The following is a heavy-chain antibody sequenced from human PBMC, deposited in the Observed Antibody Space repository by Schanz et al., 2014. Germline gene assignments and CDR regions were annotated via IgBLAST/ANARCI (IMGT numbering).Heavy chain of an antibody. D-gene: IGHD3-10*01. CDR2: ISAYNGHT. CDR3: ARAKRFGDMDV. CDR1: RYTFNTYG. V-gene: IGHV1-18*01. J-gene: IGHJ6*02. Sequence: QVQVVQSGAEVKKPGASVKVSCEASRYTFNTYGLNWVRQAPGQGLEWMGWISAYNGHTDYAQKLQGRVTLTTDTSTSTAYMELRNLRSDDTAVYYCARAKRFGDMDVWGQGTTVTVSS.